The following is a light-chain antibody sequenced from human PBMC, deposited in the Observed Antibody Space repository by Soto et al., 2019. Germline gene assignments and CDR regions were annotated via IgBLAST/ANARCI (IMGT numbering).Light chain of an antibody. CDR2: KAS. J-gene: IGKJ1*01. V-gene: IGKV1-5*03. Sequence: EIQLTQSPSTLSASVGDRATITCRASQSVNTGLAWYQQKPGKAPPLLIYKASSLETGVPSRFSGSGSVTEFTLTISSLQPDDFATYYCQQFYRYPWTFGQGTKVEIK. CDR1: QSVNTG. CDR3: QQFYRYPWT.